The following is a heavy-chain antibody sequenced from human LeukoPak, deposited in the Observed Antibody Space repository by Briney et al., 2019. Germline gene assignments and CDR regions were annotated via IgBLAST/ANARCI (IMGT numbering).Heavy chain of an antibody. CDR3: AKQGDYSNTYFDY. CDR2: ISGSGGST. CDR1: GFTFSSYA. J-gene: IGHJ4*02. Sequence: PGGSLRLSCAASGFTFSSYAMSWVRRAPGKGLEWVSAISGSGGSTYYADSVKGRFTISRDNSKNTLYLQMNSLRAEDTAVYYCAKQGDYSNTYFDYWGQGTLVTVSS. V-gene: IGHV3-23*01. D-gene: IGHD4-11*01.